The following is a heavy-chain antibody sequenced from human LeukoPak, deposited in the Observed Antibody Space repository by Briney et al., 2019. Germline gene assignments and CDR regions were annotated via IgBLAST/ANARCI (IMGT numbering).Heavy chain of an antibody. Sequence: PSETLSLTCAVYGGSFSGYYWSWIRQPPGKGLEWIEEINHSGSTNYNPSLKSRVTISVDTSKNQFSLKLSSVTAADTAVYYCARGHRGRFDYDSSGRFDYWGQGTLVTVSS. J-gene: IGHJ4*02. D-gene: IGHD3-22*01. CDR2: INHSGST. CDR1: GGSFSGYY. V-gene: IGHV4-34*01. CDR3: ARGHRGRFDYDSSGRFDY.